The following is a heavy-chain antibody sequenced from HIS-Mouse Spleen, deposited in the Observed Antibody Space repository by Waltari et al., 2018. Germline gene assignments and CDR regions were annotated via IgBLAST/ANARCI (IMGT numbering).Heavy chain of an antibody. V-gene: IGHV4-59*08. Sequence: QVQLQESGPGLVKPSETLSLTCTVSGGSISSYYWSWIRQPPGKGLEWIGYSYYSGSTNYNPSLKSRVTMSVDTSKNQFSLKLSSVTAADTAVYYCARGGLLAATYYFDYGGQGTLVTVSS. CDR1: GGSISSYY. J-gene: IGHJ4*02. D-gene: IGHD2-15*01. CDR2: SYYSGST. CDR3: ARGGLLAATYYFDY.